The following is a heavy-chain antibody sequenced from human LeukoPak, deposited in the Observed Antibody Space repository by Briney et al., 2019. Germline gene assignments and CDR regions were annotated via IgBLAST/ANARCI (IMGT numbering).Heavy chain of an antibody. CDR2: IYNSGST. CDR3: ARGPGGGSYSDAFDI. J-gene: IGHJ3*02. Sequence: SETLSLTCTVSGGSISSDYWSWIRQPPGKGLEWVAYIYNSGSTSYKPSLKSRVTISMNTSKNQFSLKLSSVTAADTAVYYCARGPGGGSYSDAFDIWGQGTMVTVSS. D-gene: IGHD1-26*01. CDR1: GGSISSDY. V-gene: IGHV4-59*01.